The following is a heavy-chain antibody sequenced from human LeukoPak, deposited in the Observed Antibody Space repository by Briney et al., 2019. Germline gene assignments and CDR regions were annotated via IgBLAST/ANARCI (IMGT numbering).Heavy chain of an antibody. D-gene: IGHD2-21*02. Sequence: SETLSLTCTVSGGSISSYYWSWIRQPPRKGLEWIGYIYYSGSTNYNPSLKSRVTISVDTSKNQFSLKLSSVTAADTAVYYCARDKSCGGDCYSEFDYWGQGTLVTVSS. CDR2: IYYSGST. V-gene: IGHV4-59*01. J-gene: IGHJ4*02. CDR1: GGSISSYY. CDR3: ARDKSCGGDCYSEFDY.